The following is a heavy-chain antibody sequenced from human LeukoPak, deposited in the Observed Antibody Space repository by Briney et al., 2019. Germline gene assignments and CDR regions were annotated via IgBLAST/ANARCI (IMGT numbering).Heavy chain of an antibody. Sequence: SETLSLTCAVYGGSFSGYYWSWIRQPPGKGLEWIGEINHSGSTNYNPSLKSRVTISVDTSKNQFSLKLSSVTAADTAVYYCAITYYDFWSGYYNRPLDYWGQGTLVTVSS. V-gene: IGHV4-34*01. J-gene: IGHJ4*02. CDR3: AITYYDFWSGYYNRPLDY. CDR1: GGSFSGYY. CDR2: INHSGST. D-gene: IGHD3-3*01.